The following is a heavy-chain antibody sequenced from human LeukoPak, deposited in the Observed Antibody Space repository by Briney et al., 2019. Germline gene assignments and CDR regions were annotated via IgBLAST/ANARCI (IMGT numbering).Heavy chain of an antibody. Sequence: GESLRLSCAASGFTFTTYWMTWVRQAPGKGLEWVANINQDGTEKYYVDSVKGRFTISRDNAKNSLCLQMNSLRAEDTAVYYCARGTMFPYYFDYWGQGTLVTVSS. D-gene: IGHD3-10*02. CDR1: GFTFTTYW. J-gene: IGHJ4*02. CDR2: INQDGTEK. CDR3: ARGTMFPYYFDY. V-gene: IGHV3-7*01.